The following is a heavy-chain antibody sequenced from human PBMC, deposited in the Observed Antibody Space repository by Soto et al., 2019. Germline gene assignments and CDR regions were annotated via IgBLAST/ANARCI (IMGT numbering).Heavy chain of an antibody. D-gene: IGHD4-4*01. V-gene: IGHV3-21*01. Sequence: PVGSLRLSCASSVFTFSSYSMNCVRQAPGKWLEWVSSISSSSSYIYSADSVKGRFTISRDNAKNSLYLQMNSLRAEDTAVYYCAREDYSNFDYWGQGTLVTVSS. CDR3: AREDYSNFDY. CDR1: VFTFSSYS. CDR2: ISSSSSYI. J-gene: IGHJ4*02.